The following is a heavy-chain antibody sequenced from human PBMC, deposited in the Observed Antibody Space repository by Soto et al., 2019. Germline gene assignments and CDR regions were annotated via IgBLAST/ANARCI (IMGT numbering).Heavy chain of an antibody. V-gene: IGHV4-31*01. CDR1: GGSISSGGYY. CDR2: IFYSGTT. Sequence: QVQLQESGPGLVKPSQTLSLTCTVSGGSISSGGYYWSWIRQHPGKGLEWIGYIFYSGTTSYNPSLKSLVTISVETFKNQFSLTLSSVTAADTAVYYWARSVDPWGQGTLVTVSS. J-gene: IGHJ5*02. CDR3: ARSVDP.